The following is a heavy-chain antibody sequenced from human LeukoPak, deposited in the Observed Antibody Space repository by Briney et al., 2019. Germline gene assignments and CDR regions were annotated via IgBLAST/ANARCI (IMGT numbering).Heavy chain of an antibody. Sequence: SQTLSLTCTVSGGSISSGSYYWSWIRQPAGKGLEWIGRIYTSGSTNYNPSLKSRVTISVDTSKNQFSLKLSSVTAADTAVYYCARDLSHCSSTSCYIWAFDIWGQGTVVTVSS. J-gene: IGHJ3*02. CDR1: GGSISSGSYY. CDR3: ARDLSHCSSTSCYIWAFDI. CDR2: IYTSGST. D-gene: IGHD2-2*02. V-gene: IGHV4-61*02.